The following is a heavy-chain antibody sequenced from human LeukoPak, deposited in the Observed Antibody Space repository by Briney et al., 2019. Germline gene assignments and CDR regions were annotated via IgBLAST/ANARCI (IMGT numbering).Heavy chain of an antibody. Sequence: GGSLRPSCAASGFTFSSYAMSWVRQAPGKGLEWVSAISGSGGSTYYADSVKGRFTISRDNSKNTLYLQMNSLRAEVTAVYYCAEFGGVIVWRWGQGTLVTVSS. D-gene: IGHD3-16*02. CDR3: AEFGGVIVWR. CDR1: GFTFSSYA. CDR2: ISGSGGST. V-gene: IGHV3-23*01. J-gene: IGHJ4*02.